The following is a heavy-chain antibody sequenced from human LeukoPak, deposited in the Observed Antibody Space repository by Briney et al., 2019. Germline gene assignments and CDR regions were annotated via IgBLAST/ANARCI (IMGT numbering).Heavy chain of an antibody. CDR2: INHSGST. D-gene: IGHD3-10*01. CDR1: GGSFSGYY. Sequence: SETLSLTCAVYGGSFSGYYWSWIRQPPGEGLEWIGEINHSGSTNYNPSLKSRVTISVDTSKNQFSLKLSSVTAADTAVYYCARLPSGNYYGSGSYYRSVYFDYWGQGTLVTVSS. J-gene: IGHJ4*02. V-gene: IGHV4-34*01. CDR3: ARLPSGNYYGSGSYYRSVYFDY.